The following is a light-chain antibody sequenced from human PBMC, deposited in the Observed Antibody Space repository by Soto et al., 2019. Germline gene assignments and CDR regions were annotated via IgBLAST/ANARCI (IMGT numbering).Light chain of an antibody. CDR2: AVS. CDR1: SSDIGSYNH. Sequence: QSALTQPASVSGSPGQSITISCSGTSSDIGSYNHVAWYQQFPGKSPKLMIYAVSDRPSGVSDRFSGSKSGITASLTISGRRGGVGGDYYCISYTDRQSYLFGTGTKLTVL. CDR3: ISYTDRQSYL. V-gene: IGLV2-14*03. J-gene: IGLJ1*01.